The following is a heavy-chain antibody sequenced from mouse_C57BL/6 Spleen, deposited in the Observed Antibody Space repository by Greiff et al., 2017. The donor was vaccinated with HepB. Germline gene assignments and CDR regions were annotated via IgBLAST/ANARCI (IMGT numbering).Heavy chain of an antibody. J-gene: IGHJ3*01. CDR3: ARERDSSGLSWFAY. CDR1: GFTFSSYA. Sequence: EVMLVESGGGLVKPGGSLKLSCEASGFTFSSYAMSWVRQTPEKRLEWVATISDGGSYTYYPDNVKGRFTISRDNAKNNLYLQMSHLKSEDTAMYYCARERDSSGLSWFAYWGQGTLVTVSA. V-gene: IGHV5-4*01. D-gene: IGHD3-2*02. CDR2: ISDGGSYT.